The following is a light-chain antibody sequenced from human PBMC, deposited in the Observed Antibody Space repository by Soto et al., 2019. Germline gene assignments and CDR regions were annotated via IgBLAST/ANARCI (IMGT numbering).Light chain of an antibody. J-gene: IGKJ4*02. V-gene: IGKV1-17*03. Sequence: DIQMTQAPSALSASVGDRVTITCRASQAISNYLAWFHQRPGKVPKRLIYGASTLQSGVPSRFSGSGSGTEFTLTISSLQPEDFGTYYCLQHYTNPLRFGRGTKVDIK. CDR1: QAISNY. CDR2: GAS. CDR3: LQHYTNPLR.